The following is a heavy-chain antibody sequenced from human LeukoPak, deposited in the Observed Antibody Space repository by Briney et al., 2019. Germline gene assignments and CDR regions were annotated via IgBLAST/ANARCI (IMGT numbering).Heavy chain of an antibody. J-gene: IGHJ4*02. D-gene: IGHD6-13*01. V-gene: IGHV3-7*01. CDR3: AIIPRAAAGPSARSPFHY. CDR1: GSTFSSYW. CDR2: IKQDGSDK. Sequence: PGGSLRPSLELSGSTFSSYWMNWVRQPPGKGLEWLANIKQDGSDKYYVDSVKGRFTISRDNAKNSLYLQMNSLRAEDTAVYYCAIIPRAAAGPSARSPFHYWGQGTLVTVSS.